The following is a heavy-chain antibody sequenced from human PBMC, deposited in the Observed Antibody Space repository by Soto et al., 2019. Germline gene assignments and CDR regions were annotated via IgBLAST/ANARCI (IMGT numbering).Heavy chain of an antibody. Sequence: SETLSLTCTVSGGSLSSYYWTWIRQPPGKGLEWIGYVYYSGNTNYNPSLKSRVTISVDTSKNQFSLKLSSVTAADTAVYYCARSGIAVAVNWFDPWGQGTLVTVSS. J-gene: IGHJ5*02. CDR1: GGSLSSYY. CDR3: ARSGIAVAVNWFDP. V-gene: IGHV4-59*08. CDR2: VYYSGNT. D-gene: IGHD6-19*01.